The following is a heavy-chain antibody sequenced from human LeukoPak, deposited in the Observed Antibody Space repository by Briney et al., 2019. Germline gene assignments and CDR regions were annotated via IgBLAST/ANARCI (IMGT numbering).Heavy chain of an antibody. J-gene: IGHJ6*03. CDR2: TRNKANSYTT. CDR1: GFTFSDHY. CDR3: ARVGPPGYCSGGSCTYYYYYYYMDV. Sequence: GGSLRLSCAASGFTFSDHYMDWVRQAPGRGLEWVGRTRNKANSYTTEYAASVKGRFTISRDDPKNSLYLQMNSLKTEDTAVYYCARVGPPGYCSGGSCTYYYYYYYMDVWGKGTTVTVSS. V-gene: IGHV3-72*01. D-gene: IGHD2-15*01.